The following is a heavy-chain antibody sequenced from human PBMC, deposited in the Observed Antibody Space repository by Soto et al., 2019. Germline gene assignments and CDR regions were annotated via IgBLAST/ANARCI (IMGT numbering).Heavy chain of an antibody. V-gene: IGHV2-5*02. CDR2: IYWDDDK. J-gene: IGHJ6*02. Sequence: SGATLVNPTQTLTLTCTFSAFSLSTGGVGVGWIRQPPGKALEWFALIYWDDDKRYSPSLRSRLTITKDTSKNQVVLTMTNMDPVDTATYYCIQSRCGGDCLQSYASYYYYGMDVWGQGTTVTVSS. D-gene: IGHD2-21*02. CDR1: AFSLSTGGVG. CDR3: IQSRCGGDCLQSYASYYYYGMDV.